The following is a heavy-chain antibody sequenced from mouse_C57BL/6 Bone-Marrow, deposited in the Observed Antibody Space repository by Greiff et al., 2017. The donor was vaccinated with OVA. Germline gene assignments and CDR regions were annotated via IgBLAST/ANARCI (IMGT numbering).Heavy chain of an antibody. J-gene: IGHJ4*01. D-gene: IGHD2-12*01. CDR1: GFTFSSYT. CDR3: ARVGSYFYAMEY. CDR2: ISGGGGNT. Sequence: EVKLMESGGGLVKPGGSLKLSCAASGFTFSSYTMSWVRQTPEKRLEWVATISGGGGNTYYPDSVKGRFTISRDNAKNTLYLQMSSLRSEDTALYYCARVGSYFYAMEYWGQGNSVSVSS. V-gene: IGHV5-9*01.